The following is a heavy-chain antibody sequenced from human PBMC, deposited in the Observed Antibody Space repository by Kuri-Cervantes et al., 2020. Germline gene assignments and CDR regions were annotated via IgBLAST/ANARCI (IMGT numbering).Heavy chain of an antibody. Sequence: WGSLRLSCAVSGFSFSSYGMRWVRQAPGKGLEWVAVIWYDGSNKYYADSVKGRFTISRDNSKHTLYLQMNSLGAEDAAVYYCARDLYCSGGSCLSAWGQGTLVTVSS. CDR2: IWYDGSNK. CDR3: ARDLYCSGGSCLSA. D-gene: IGHD2-15*01. J-gene: IGHJ4*02. V-gene: IGHV3-33*01. CDR1: GFSFSSYG.